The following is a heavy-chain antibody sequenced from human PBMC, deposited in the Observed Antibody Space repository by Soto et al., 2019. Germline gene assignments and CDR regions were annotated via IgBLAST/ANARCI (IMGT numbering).Heavy chain of an antibody. Sequence: GGSLRLSCEASGFTFSTYGIHWVRQAPGKGLEWVAVFRFDGSDKFYADSVKGRFTVSRDYSKNTLYLQMTSLRAEDTAVYYCASVTSHGDIRFFDSWGQGALVTVSS. J-gene: IGHJ4*02. D-gene: IGHD3-3*01. CDR1: GFTFSTYG. CDR3: ASVTSHGDIRFFDS. CDR2: FRFDGSDK. V-gene: IGHV3-33*01.